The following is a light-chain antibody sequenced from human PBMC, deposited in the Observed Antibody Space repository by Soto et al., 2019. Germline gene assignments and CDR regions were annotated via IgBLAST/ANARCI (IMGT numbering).Light chain of an antibody. V-gene: IGKV3D-15*01. CDR3: QQYGNSPFT. J-gene: IGKJ4*01. CDR1: LSVGSN. CDR2: GAS. Sequence: ILLTPSPGTLSLSPGDSASLSCRASLSVGSNLAWYQQKPGQAPRLLIYGASTRATGIPARFSGSGSGTEFTLTISSLQSEDFAMYYCQQYGNSPFTFGGGTKVDIK.